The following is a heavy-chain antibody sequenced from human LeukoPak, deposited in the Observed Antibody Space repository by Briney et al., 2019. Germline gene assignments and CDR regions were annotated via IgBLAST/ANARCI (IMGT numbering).Heavy chain of an antibody. CDR3: AKGRGYCTGGSCYSDY. D-gene: IGHD2-15*01. CDR2: ISGRDGST. V-gene: IGHV3-23*01. Sequence: GRSLRLSCTASGFTLSNYAMSWVRQAPAKGLVWVSTISGRDGSTYYADSVKGRFTISRDNSKNTLYLQMNSLRVEDTAIYYCAKGRGYCTGGSCYSDYWGQGTLVTVSS. J-gene: IGHJ4*02. CDR1: GFTLSNYA.